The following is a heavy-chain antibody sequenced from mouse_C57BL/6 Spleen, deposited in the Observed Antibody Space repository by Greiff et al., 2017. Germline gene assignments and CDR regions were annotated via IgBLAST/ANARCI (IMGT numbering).Heavy chain of an antibody. Sequence: QVQLQQSGAELVRPGASVKLSCKASGYTFTDYYINWVKQRPGQGLEWIARIYPGSGNTYYNEKFKGKATLTAEKSSSTAYMQLSSLTSEDSAVYFCARRQGNFDYWGQGTTLTVSS. J-gene: IGHJ2*01. V-gene: IGHV1-76*01. D-gene: IGHD3-2*01. CDR2: IYPGSGNT. CDR3: ARRQGNFDY. CDR1: GYTFTDYY.